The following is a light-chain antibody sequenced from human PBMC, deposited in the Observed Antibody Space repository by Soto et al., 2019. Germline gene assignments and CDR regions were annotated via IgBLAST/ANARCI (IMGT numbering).Light chain of an antibody. CDR3: SSYTTSSTRV. J-gene: IGLJ1*01. Sequence: QSALTQPASVSGSPGQSITISCTGSSSDVGAYNYVSWYQQHPGQAPKLIIYDVTDRPSGVSNRFSGSKSDNTASLTISGLQAGDEADYYCSSYTTSSTRVFGTGTQLTVL. CDR2: DVT. V-gene: IGLV2-14*03. CDR1: SSDVGAYNY.